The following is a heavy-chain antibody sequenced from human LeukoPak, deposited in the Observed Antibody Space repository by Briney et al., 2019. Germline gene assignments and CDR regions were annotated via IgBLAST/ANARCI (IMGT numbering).Heavy chain of an antibody. V-gene: IGHV3-23*01. D-gene: IGHD3-10*01. J-gene: IGHJ4*02. CDR2: ISHTSEYT. CDR1: GFTFSSYT. Sequence: GGSLRLSCAASGFTFSSYTMSWVRQAPGKGLEWVSAISHTSEYTYHADSVKGRFTISRDNSKNTLYLQMNSLRAEDTAMYYCAKGSSAGRPYYFDYWGQGTLVTVSS. CDR3: AKGSSAGRPYYFDY.